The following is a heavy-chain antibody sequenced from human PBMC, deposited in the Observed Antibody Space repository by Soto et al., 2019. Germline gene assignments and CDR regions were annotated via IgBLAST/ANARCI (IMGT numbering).Heavy chain of an antibody. CDR3: AKDSSRGSDY. V-gene: IGHV3-30*18. CDR1: GFTFSSYG. D-gene: IGHD3-10*01. J-gene: IGHJ4*02. CDR2: ISYDGSNK. Sequence: QVQLVESGGGVVQPGRSLRLSCAASGFTFSSYGMHWVRQAPGKGLEWVAVISYDGSNKYYADSVKGRFTIYRDNSKNTLYLQMNSLRAEDTAVYYCAKDSSRGSDYWGQGTLVTVSS.